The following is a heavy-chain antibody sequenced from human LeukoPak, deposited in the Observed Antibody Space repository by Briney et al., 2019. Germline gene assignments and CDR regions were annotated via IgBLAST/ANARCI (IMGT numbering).Heavy chain of an antibody. Sequence: PSETLSLTCTVSGGSIRSYYWSWIRQPPGKGLEWIGYIYYSGSTNYNASLTNRVTISVDTSKNQFSLKLSSVTAADTAVYYCAREVGYCSGGSCYSYFDYWGQGTLVTVSS. D-gene: IGHD2-15*01. J-gene: IGHJ4*02. CDR2: IYYSGST. CDR3: AREVGYCSGGSCYSYFDY. CDR1: GGSIRSYY. V-gene: IGHV4-59*01.